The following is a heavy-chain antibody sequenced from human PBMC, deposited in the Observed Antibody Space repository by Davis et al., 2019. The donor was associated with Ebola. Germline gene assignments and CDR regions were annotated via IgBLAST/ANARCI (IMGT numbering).Heavy chain of an antibody. CDR2: IHYLGNT. CDR3: ARQPAAPKSLSSSWYLRAYFFDY. D-gene: IGHD6-13*01. J-gene: IGHJ4*02. Sequence: SETLSLTCTVSGGSINNYFWSWIRQPPGKGLEWIGNIHYLGNTNYNPSLKSRVAISVDTSKNQFSLRLSSVAAADTAVYYCARQPAAPKSLSSSWYLRAYFFDYWGQGTLVTVSS. CDR1: GGSINNYF. V-gene: IGHV4-59*08.